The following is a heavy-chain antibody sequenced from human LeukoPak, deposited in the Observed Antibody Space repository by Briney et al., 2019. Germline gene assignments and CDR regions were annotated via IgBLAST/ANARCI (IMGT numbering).Heavy chain of an antibody. V-gene: IGHV1-8*01. CDR3: ARSIAEPPPYFDY. D-gene: IGHD6-6*01. CDR1: GYSFTSYD. J-gene: IGHJ4*02. CDR2: MNPNSGNT. Sequence: ASVKVSCKASGYSFTSYDINWVRQATGQGLEWMGWMNPNSGNTGYAQKFQGRVSMTRNTSISTAYLELSGLRSDDTAVYYCARSIAEPPPYFDYWGQGTLVTVSS.